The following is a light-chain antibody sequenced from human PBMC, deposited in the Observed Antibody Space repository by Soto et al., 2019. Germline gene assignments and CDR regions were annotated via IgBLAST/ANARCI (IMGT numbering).Light chain of an antibody. CDR3: QQSYSPIFT. V-gene: IGKV1-39*01. CDR1: QSISSY. J-gene: IGKJ3*01. Sequence: DIQMTQSPSSLSASVGDRVTITCRANQSISSYLNWYQQKPGKAPKLLIYAASSLQSGVPSRFSGSGSGTDFTLTISSLQPEDFATYYCQQSYSPIFTFGPGTKVDIK. CDR2: AAS.